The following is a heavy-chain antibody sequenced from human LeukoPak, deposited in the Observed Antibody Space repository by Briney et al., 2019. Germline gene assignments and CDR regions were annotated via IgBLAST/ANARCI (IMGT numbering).Heavy chain of an antibody. CDR3: ARGVGYGDSRHYDH. D-gene: IGHD4-17*01. Sequence: PWETLSLTCTVSGAATTSNYWAWIRQSPEKGLGWIGYIYNYGSTKYEPSLKSRVSISEDTAKNQFSLNLKSVTAADTAVYYCARGVGYGDSRHYDHWGHGILVTVSS. CDR2: IYNYGST. J-gene: IGHJ4*01. V-gene: IGHV4-59*01. CDR1: GAATTSNY.